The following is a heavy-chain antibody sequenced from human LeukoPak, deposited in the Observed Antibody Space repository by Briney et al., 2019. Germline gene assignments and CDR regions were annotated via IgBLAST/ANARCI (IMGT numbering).Heavy chain of an antibody. CDR2: FDPEDGET. CDR3: AKGGSNGYGWGPLNWVDP. V-gene: IGHV1-24*01. D-gene: IGHD5-12*01. J-gene: IGHJ5*02. CDR1: GYTLTELS. Sequence: ASVKVSCKVSGYTLTELSMHWVRQAPGKGLEWMGGFDPEDGETIYAQKFQGRVTMTRDTSISTAYMELSRLKSDDTAVYYCAKGGSNGYGWGPLNWVDPWGQGTLVTVSS.